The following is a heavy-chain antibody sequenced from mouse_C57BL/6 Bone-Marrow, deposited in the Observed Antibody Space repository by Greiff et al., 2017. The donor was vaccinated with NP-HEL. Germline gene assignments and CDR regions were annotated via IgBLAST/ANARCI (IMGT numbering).Heavy chain of an antibody. CDR3: ARWDYDGFWYLDV. CDR2: VYPGSGST. CDR1: GYTFTTYW. D-gene: IGHD2-4*01. J-gene: IGHJ1*03. V-gene: IGHV1-55*01. Sequence: QVQLQQSGAELVKPGASVKMSCKASGYTFTTYWITLVKQRPGQGLGWIGDVYPGSGSTNYNEKFKSKATLTVDTSSSTAYMQLSSLTSEDSAVYYCARWDYDGFWYLDVWGTGTTVTVSS.